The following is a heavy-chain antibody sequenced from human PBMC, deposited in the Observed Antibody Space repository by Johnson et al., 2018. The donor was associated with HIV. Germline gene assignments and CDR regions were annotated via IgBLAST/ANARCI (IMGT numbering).Heavy chain of an antibody. CDR1: GFTLSNYG. J-gene: IGHJ3*02. CDR3: ARDSPPQDTMIIVMFTFDLDI. D-gene: IGHD1-26*01. CDR2: ISYDGTTK. V-gene: IGHV3-30*19. Sequence: QVQLVESGGGVVQPGRSLRLSCAASGFTLSNYGMHWVRQAPGKGLEWVAVISYDGTTKYYADSVKGRFSISRDNSENTVYLQMDSLTSDDTAVYYCARDSPPQDTMIIVMFTFDLDIWGQGTRVTVSS.